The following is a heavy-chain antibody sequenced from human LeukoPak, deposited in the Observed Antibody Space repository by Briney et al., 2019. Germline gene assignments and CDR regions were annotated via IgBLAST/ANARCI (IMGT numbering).Heavy chain of an antibody. CDR2: IYYSGTT. CDR1: GDSISSSGYY. D-gene: IGHD2-15*01. J-gene: IGHJ4*02. CDR3: AREVASRVVVVVAATQFDF. Sequence: SETLSLTCSVSGDSISSSGYYWGWIRQPPGKGLEWIGSIYYSGTTYYNPSLRSRVTISVDTSKNQFSLKLRSVTAADTALYYCAREVASRVVVVVAATQFDFWGQGTLVTVSS. V-gene: IGHV4-39*02.